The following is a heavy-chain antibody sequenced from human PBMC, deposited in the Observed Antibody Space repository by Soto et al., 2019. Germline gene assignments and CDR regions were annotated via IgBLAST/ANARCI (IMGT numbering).Heavy chain of an antibody. CDR2: IIPIFGTA. J-gene: IGHJ4*02. CDR3: AGAEDGYNYIYFDY. Sequence: SVKVSCEASGGTFSSYAISWVRQAPGQGLEWMGGIIPIFGTANYAQKFQGRVTITADESTSTAYMELSSLRSEDTAVYYCAGAEDGYNYIYFDYWGQGTLVTVSS. V-gene: IGHV1-69*13. D-gene: IGHD5-12*01. CDR1: GGTFSSYA.